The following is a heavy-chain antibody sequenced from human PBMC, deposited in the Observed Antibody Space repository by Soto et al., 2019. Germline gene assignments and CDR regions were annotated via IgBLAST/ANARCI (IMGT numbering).Heavy chain of an antibody. Sequence: DVQLVESGGGLVQPGGSLRLSCAAYRFTFSNYWMTWVRQAPGKGLEWVANIKEDGSEKSHVDSVKGRFTISRDNAKNSLYLQMNSLRAEDTAVYYCARAAYSNDGLDVWGKGTTVTVS. CDR1: RFTFSNYW. J-gene: IGHJ6*04. CDR3: ARAAYSNDGLDV. D-gene: IGHD5-18*01. V-gene: IGHV3-7*04. CDR2: IKEDGSEK.